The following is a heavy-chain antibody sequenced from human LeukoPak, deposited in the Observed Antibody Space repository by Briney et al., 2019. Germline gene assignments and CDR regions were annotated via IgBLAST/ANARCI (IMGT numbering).Heavy chain of an antibody. Sequence: GRSLRLSCAASGFTFSGYAMHWVRQAPGKGLEWVAVISYDGSNKYYADSVKGRFTISRDNSKNTLYLQMNSLRAEDTAVYYCAREYGGSYYFDYWGQGTLVTVSS. CDR3: AREYGGSYYFDY. V-gene: IGHV3-30*01. J-gene: IGHJ4*02. CDR1: GFTFSGYA. D-gene: IGHD1-26*01. CDR2: ISYDGSNK.